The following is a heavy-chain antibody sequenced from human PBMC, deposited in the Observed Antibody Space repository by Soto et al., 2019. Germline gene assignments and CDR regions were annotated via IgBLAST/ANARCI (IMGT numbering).Heavy chain of an antibody. D-gene: IGHD6-6*01. J-gene: IGHJ5*02. CDR1: GFTFSSYW. Sequence: SLRLSCAASGFTFSSYWMHWVRQAPGKGLVWVSRINSDGSSTSYADSVKGRFTISRDNVKNTLYLQMNSLRAEDTAVYYCARAYQVAARHGLHWFDPWGQGTLVTVSS. CDR3: ARAYQVAARHGLHWFDP. V-gene: IGHV3-74*01. CDR2: INSDGSST.